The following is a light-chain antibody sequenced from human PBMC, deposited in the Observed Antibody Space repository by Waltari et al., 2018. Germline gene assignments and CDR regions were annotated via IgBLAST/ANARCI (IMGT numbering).Light chain of an antibody. J-gene: IGLJ1*01. V-gene: IGLV2-11*01. CDR2: DVA. Sequence: QSALTQPRSVSGSPGQSVTISCTGTSSNVGSFDYVSWYQHHPGKAPKLLIYDVAKRPSGVPHRFSGSKSGNTASLTITGLQTDDEADYYCCSYTGTNTFVLGTGTAITVL. CDR1: SSNVGSFDY. CDR3: CSYTGTNTFV.